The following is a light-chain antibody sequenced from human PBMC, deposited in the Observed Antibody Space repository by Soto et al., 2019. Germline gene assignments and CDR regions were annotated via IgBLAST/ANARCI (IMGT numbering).Light chain of an antibody. J-gene: IGLJ1*01. V-gene: IGLV2-14*01. CDR2: EVS. Sequence: QSALTQPASVSGSPGQSITISCTGTSSDVGGYNYVSWFQQHPGKAPKLIIYEVSNRPSGISNRFSGSKSGNTASLTISGLQAEDEADYYCSSYTHSVLYVFGSGTKV. CDR3: SSYTHSVLYV. CDR1: SSDVGGYNY.